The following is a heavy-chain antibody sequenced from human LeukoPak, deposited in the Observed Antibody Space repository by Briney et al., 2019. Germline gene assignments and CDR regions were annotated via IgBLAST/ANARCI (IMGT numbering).Heavy chain of an antibody. V-gene: IGHV4-39*01. D-gene: IGHD6-19*01. J-gene: IGHJ4*02. Sequence: SETLSLTCTVSGGSISSNSYYWGWIRQPPGKGLEWIGSIYSSGGTYYNPSLKRRATVSIDTSKNQFTLKLSSVTAADTAAYYCATLRIAVAGTGPHFFDYWGEGTLVTVSS. CDR1: GGSISSNSYY. CDR2: IYSSGGT. CDR3: ATLRIAVAGTGPHFFDY.